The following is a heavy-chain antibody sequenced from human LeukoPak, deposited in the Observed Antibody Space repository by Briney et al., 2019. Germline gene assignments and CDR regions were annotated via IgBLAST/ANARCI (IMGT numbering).Heavy chain of an antibody. J-gene: IGHJ4*02. Sequence: GGCLRLSCGASEFTWSNYWMTWVRQAPGKGLEWVANIKQDGSEMYYVDSVKGRFTISRDNAKNSLYLQMNSLRAEDTAVYYCVRSPFSNGYWGQGTLVTVSS. D-gene: IGHD4-11*01. CDR3: VRSPFSNGY. V-gene: IGHV3-7*03. CDR1: EFTWSNYW. CDR2: IKQDGSEM.